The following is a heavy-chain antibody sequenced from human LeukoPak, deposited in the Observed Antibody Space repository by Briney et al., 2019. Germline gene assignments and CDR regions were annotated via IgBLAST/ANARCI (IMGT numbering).Heavy chain of an antibody. Sequence: RGSLRLSCAASGFTLSGFWMNWVRQAPGKGLEWVANIKYDGSEKNYVDSVKGRFTISRDNAKNPLYLQMNSLRAEDTAVYYCARRNLLDSWGQGTLVTVSS. CDR2: IKYDGSEK. CDR1: GFTLSGFW. CDR3: ARRNLLDS. J-gene: IGHJ4*02. V-gene: IGHV3-7*01.